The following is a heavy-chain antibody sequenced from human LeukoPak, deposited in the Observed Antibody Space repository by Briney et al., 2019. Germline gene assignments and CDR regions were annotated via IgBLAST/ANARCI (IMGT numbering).Heavy chain of an antibody. CDR2: IYYSGST. Sequence: PSETLSLTCAVSGGSISSYYWSWIRQPPGKGLEWIGYIYYSGSTNYNPSLKSRVTISVDTSKNQFSLKLSSVTAADTAVYYCARGTWTTVVTQYYYGMDVWGQGTTVTVSS. CDR3: ARGTWTTVVTQYYYGMDV. D-gene: IGHD4-23*01. CDR1: GGSISSYY. V-gene: IGHV4-59*01. J-gene: IGHJ6*02.